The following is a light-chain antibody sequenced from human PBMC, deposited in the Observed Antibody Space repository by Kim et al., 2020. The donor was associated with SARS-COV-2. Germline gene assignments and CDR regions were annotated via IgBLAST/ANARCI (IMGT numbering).Light chain of an antibody. V-gene: IGKV1-8*01. J-gene: IGKJ1*01. CDR2: GAS. Sequence: AIRMTQSPSSLSAFTGDRVTITCRASQNIDNYLVWYQQKPGNGPKVLIYGASTLQSGVPSRFSASGSGTDFTLTISSLQSEDLGTYSCQQYFSYPRTFGQGTKVDIK. CDR1: QNIDNY. CDR3: QQYFSYPRT.